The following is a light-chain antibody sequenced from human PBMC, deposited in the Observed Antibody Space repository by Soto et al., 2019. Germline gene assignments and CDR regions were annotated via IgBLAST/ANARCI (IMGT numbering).Light chain of an antibody. V-gene: IGLV2-11*01. CDR3: CSYAGSPRYV. Sequence: QSALTQPRSVSGSLGQSVTISCTGTSSDVGTYNYVSWYKKHPGKAPKAMIYDVSERPSGVPDRFSGSKSGNTASLTISGLQAEDEADYYCCSYAGSPRYVLGTGTKVTVL. CDR1: SSDVGTYNY. CDR2: DVS. J-gene: IGLJ1*01.